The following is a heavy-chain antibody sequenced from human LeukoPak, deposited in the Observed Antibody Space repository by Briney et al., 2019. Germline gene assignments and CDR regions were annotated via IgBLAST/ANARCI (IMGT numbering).Heavy chain of an antibody. J-gene: IGHJ4*02. V-gene: IGHV1-69*13. D-gene: IGHD4-17*01. CDR3: ARGSTTVTTGEIYRFDY. CDR2: IIPIFGTA. Sequence: SVTVSCKACGGSFSSYAISWVRQAPGQGLEGMGGIIPIFGTANHAQTFQGRVTITADESTSTAYMELSSLRSEDTAVYYCARGSTTVTTGEIYRFDYWGQGTLVTVSS. CDR1: GGSFSSYA.